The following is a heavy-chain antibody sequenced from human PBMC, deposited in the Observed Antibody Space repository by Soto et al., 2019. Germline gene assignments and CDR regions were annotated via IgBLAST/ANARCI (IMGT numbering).Heavy chain of an antibody. V-gene: IGHV3-21*01. CDR3: ARVGGSCSSASCYAYFDS. J-gene: IGHJ4*02. CDR1: GFTFSSYG. Sequence: GGSLRLSCAASGFTFSSYGMEWVRQAPGKGLEWVSSISSTSSYIYYADSVKGRFTISRDNAQNSLYLQMNSLRAEDAAVYFCARVGGSCSSASCYAYFDSWGQGTLVTVSS. D-gene: IGHD2-2*01. CDR2: ISSTSSYI.